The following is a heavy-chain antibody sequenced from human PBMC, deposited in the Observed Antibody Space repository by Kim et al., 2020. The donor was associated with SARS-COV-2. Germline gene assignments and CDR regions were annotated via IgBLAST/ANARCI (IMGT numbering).Heavy chain of an antibody. CDR3: ARSYYGDYVAAEYFQH. CDR2: IYYSGST. D-gene: IGHD4-17*01. CDR1: GGSISSYY. Sequence: SETLSLTCTVSGGSISSYYWSWIRQPPGKGLEWIGYIYYSGSTNYNPSLKSRVTISVDTSKNQFSLKLSSVTAADTAVYYCARSYYGDYVAAEYFQHWGQGTLVTVSS. J-gene: IGHJ1*01. V-gene: IGHV4-59*13.